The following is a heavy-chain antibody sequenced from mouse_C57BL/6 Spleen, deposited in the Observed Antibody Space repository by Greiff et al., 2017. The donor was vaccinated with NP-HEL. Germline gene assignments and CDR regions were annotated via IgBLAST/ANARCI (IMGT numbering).Heavy chain of an antibody. D-gene: IGHD1-1*01. Sequence: QVQLQQPGAELVMPGASVKLSCKASGYTFTSYWMHWVKQRPGQGLEWIGEIDPSDSYTNYNQKFKGKSTLTVDKSSSTAYMQLSSLTSEDSAVYYWARKGHNYYGSSYGYFDVWGTGTTVTVSS. J-gene: IGHJ1*03. V-gene: IGHV1-69*01. CDR1: GYTFTSYW. CDR3: ARKGHNYYGSSYGYFDV. CDR2: IDPSDSYT.